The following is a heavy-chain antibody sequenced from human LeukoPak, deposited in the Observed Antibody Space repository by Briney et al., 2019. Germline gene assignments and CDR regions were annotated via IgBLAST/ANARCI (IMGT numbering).Heavy chain of an antibody. CDR3: AKDRWEMATMYYLDY. J-gene: IGHJ4*02. V-gene: IGHV3-21*01. D-gene: IGHD5-24*01. Sequence: GGSLRLSCAASGFTFSSYSMNWVRQAPGKGLEWVSSISSSSSYIYYADSVKGRFTISRDNAKNSLYLQMNSLGAEDTAVYYCAKDRWEMATMYYLDYWGQGTLVTVSS. CDR2: ISSSSSYI. CDR1: GFTFSSYS.